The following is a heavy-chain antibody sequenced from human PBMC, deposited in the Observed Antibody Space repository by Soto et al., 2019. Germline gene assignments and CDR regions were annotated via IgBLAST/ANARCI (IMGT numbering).Heavy chain of an antibody. V-gene: IGHV4-59*01. D-gene: IGHD3-22*01. J-gene: IGHJ6*02. CDR2: IYYSGST. Sequence: SETLSLTCTVSGGSISSYYWSWIRQPPGKGLEWIGYIYYSGSTNYDPSLKSRVTISVDTSKNQFSLKLSSVTAADTAVYYCARDRRDYYDSSGYYTGGGGMDVWGQGTTVTVSS. CDR3: ARDRRDYYDSSGYYTGGGGMDV. CDR1: GGSISSYY.